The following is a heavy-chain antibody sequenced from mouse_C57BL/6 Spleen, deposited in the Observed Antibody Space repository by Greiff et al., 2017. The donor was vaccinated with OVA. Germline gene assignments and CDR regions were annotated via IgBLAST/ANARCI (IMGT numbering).Heavy chain of an antibody. J-gene: IGHJ2*01. CDR3: AMPFITTVVAPFDY. Sequence: EVQVVESGGGLVKPGGSLKLSCAASGFTFSDYGMHWVRQAPEKGLEWVAYISSGSSTIYYADTVKGRFTISRDNAKNTLFLQMTSLRSEDTAMYYCAMPFITTVVAPFDYWGQGTTLTVSS. V-gene: IGHV5-17*01. CDR2: ISSGSSTI. D-gene: IGHD1-1*01. CDR1: GFTFSDYG.